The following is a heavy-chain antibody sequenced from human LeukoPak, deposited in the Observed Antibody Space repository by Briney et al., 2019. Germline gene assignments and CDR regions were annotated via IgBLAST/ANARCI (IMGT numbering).Heavy chain of an antibody. CDR1: DLTFSSSW. J-gene: IGHJ4*02. CDR2: INSDGSTT. D-gene: IGHD4-17*01. Sequence: GGSLRLSCAASDLTFSSSWMHWVRQAPGKGLVWVSHINSDGSTTSYADSVKGRFTISRDNAKNTLYLQMNSLRAEDTALYYCSRDRHYASDSWGPGTLVTVSS. CDR3: SRDRHYASDS. V-gene: IGHV3-74*01.